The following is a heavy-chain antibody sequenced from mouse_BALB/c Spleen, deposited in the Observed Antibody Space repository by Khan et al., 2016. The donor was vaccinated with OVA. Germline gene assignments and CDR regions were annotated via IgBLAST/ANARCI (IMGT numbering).Heavy chain of an antibody. CDR2: INHSNHYT. V-gene: IGHV1-4*01. J-gene: IGHJ3*01. CDR1: GYTFTSYT. D-gene: IGHD2-14*01. Sequence: VQLQQSGAEQARPGASVKMSCKASGYTFTSYTLHWVRQRPGQTLEWSGHINHSNHYTNYNQNFKDKATLIVEKSSITAYMQLSSLTSEDSAVYYCCREVAYYRADGWFAYWGQGTLVTVAA. CDR3: CREVAYYRADGWFAY.